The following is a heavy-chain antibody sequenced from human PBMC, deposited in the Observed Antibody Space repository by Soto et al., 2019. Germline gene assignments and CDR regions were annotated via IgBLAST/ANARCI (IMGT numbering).Heavy chain of an antibody. CDR3: ASAGMGVVVVAGALDWYFDL. Sequence: ASVKVSFKASGYTFTGYYMHWVRQAPGQGLEGMGWINPKSGGTNYAQKFQGWVTMTRDTSISTAYMELSRLRSDDTAVYYCASAGMGVVVVAGALDWYFDLWGRGTLVTVSS. J-gene: IGHJ2*01. CDR2: INPKSGGT. CDR1: GYTFTGYY. V-gene: IGHV1-2*04. D-gene: IGHD2-15*01.